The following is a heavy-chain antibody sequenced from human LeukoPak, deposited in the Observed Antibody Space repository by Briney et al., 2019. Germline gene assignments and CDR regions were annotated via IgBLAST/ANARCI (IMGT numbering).Heavy chain of an antibody. CDR3: ARDRGLSDYGGNSHYYYYMDV. D-gene: IGHD4-23*01. J-gene: IGHJ6*03. V-gene: IGHV4-31*03. Sequence: PSETLSLTCTVSGGSISSGGYYWSWIRQHPGKGLEWIGYIYYSGSTYYNPSLKSRVTISVDTSMNQFSLKLSSVTAADTAVYYCARDRGLSDYGGNSHYYYYMDVWGKGTTVTVSS. CDR2: IYYSGST. CDR1: GGSISSGGYY.